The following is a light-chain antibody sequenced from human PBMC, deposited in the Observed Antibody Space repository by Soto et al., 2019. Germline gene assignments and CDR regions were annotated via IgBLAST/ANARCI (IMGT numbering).Light chain of an antibody. CDR3: QQYSSSPPLT. CDR2: GAS. CDR1: QSVSSSY. V-gene: IGKV3-20*01. J-gene: IGKJ4*01. Sequence: EIVLTQSPGTLSLSPGEIATLSFSASQSVSSSYLAWYQQKPGQAPRLLIYGASSRATGIPDRFSGSGSGTDFTLIISRLEPEDFAVYYCQQYSSSPPLTFGGGTKVDIK.